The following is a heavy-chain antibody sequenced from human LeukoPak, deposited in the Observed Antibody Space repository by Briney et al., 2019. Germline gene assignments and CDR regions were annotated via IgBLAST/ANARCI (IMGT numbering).Heavy chain of an antibody. Sequence: PGGFLRLSCAASGFTFSSYSMNWVRPAPGKGLEWVSSISSSNSYIYYADSIKGRFTISRDNAKNSLYLQMNSLRAEDTAVYYCVRDSSSSLSYIDWFDPWGQGTLVTVSS. CDR2: ISSSNSYI. J-gene: IGHJ5*02. CDR1: GFTFSSYS. D-gene: IGHD2-2*01. CDR3: VRDSSSSLSYIDWFDP. V-gene: IGHV3-21*01.